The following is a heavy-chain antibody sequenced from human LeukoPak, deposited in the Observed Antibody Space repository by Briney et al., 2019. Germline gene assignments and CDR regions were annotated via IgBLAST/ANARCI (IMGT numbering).Heavy chain of an antibody. CDR2: TYYRSKWYN. J-gene: IGHJ4*02. V-gene: IGHV6-1*01. Sequence: SQTLSLTCAISGDSVSSSSAAWNWIRQSPSRGLEWLGRTYYRSKWYNDYAVSVKSRITINPDTSKNQFSLKLSSVTAADTAVYYCARHVGVGATLFDYWGQGTLVTVSS. D-gene: IGHD1-26*01. CDR3: ARHVGVGATLFDY. CDR1: GDSVSSSSAA.